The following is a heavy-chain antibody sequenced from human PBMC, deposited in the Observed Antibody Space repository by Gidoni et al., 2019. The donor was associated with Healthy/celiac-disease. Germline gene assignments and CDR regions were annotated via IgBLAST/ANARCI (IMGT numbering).Heavy chain of an antibody. CDR1: GFTFRSYG. J-gene: IGHJ6*02. V-gene: IGHV3-33*01. Sequence: QVQLVVSGGGVVQPGRSLRLSCAASGFTFRSYGWHWVRQAPGKGLEWGAVIWYDGSNKFYADSVKGRFTISRDNSKNTLYLQMNSLRAEDTAVYYCARGPIGYCSSTCDYGMDVWGQGTTVTVSS. CDR2: IWYDGSNK. D-gene: IGHD2-2*01. CDR3: ARGPIGYCSSTCDYGMDV.